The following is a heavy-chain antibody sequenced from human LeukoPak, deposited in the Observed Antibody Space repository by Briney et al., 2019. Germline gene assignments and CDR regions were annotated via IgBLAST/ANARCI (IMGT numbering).Heavy chain of an antibody. CDR2: IKQDGSEK. Sequence: QPGGSLRLSCAASGFTFSSYSMSWVRQAPGKGLEWVANIKQDGSEKYYVDSVKGRFTISRDNAKNSLYLQMNSLRAEDTAVYYCARDSLITMVRGVIIGYYFDYWGQGTLVTVSS. V-gene: IGHV3-7*01. J-gene: IGHJ4*02. CDR1: GFTFSSYS. CDR3: ARDSLITMVRGVIIGYYFDY. D-gene: IGHD3-10*01.